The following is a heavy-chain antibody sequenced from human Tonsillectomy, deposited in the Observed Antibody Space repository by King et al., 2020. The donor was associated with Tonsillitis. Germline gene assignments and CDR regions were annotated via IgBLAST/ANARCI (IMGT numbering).Heavy chain of an antibody. CDR3: ARHSGGNHDVFDI. J-gene: IGHJ3*02. V-gene: IGHV4-59*08. CDR1: GGSFSSYY. Sequence: QLQESGPGLVKSSETLSLTCSVSGGSFSSYYWSWIRQPPGKGLEWIGYIHYSGSTNYNPSLKSRVTVSVDPSKNQFSLKLSSVTAADTAVYYCARHSGGNHDVFDIWGQGTVVTVSS. CDR2: IHYSGST. D-gene: IGHD3-10*01.